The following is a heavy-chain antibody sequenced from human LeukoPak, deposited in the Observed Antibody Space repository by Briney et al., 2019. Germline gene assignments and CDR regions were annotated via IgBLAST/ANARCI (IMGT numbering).Heavy chain of an antibody. J-gene: IGHJ5*02. V-gene: IGHV4-39*01. D-gene: IGHD2-15*01. CDR1: GGSISSSNYY. CDR2: IYYSGST. CDR3: ARLDGYCSGGSCYSVSFVDP. Sequence: SETLSLTCTASGGSISSSNYYWGWIRQPPGKGLEWIGSIYYSGSTYYNPSLKSRVAISVDTSKNQFSLKLSSVTAADTAVYYCARLDGYCSGGSCYSVSFVDPWGQGTLVTVSS.